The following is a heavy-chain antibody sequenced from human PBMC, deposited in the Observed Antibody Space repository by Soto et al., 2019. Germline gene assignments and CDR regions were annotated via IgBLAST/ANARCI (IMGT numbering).Heavy chain of an antibody. J-gene: IGHJ6*02. CDR3: ARSQGSSTSLEIYYYYYSGMAV. Sequence: QVQLVQSGAEVKKPGSSVKVSCKASGGTFSSYAISWVRQAPGQGLEWMGGIIPISGTANYAQKFQGRVTITADESTSTAYMELSSLRSEDTAVYYCARSQGSSTSLEIYYYYYSGMAVWGQGTTVTVSS. CDR2: IIPISGTA. D-gene: IGHD2-2*01. V-gene: IGHV1-69*01. CDR1: GGTFSSYA.